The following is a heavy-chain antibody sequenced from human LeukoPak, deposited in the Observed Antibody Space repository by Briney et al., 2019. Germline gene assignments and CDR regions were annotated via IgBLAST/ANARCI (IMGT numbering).Heavy chain of an antibody. CDR1: GYTLTSYA. Sequence: ASVKVSFTASGYTLTSYAMNWVRQAPGQGLEWMGWINTNTGNPTYTQGFTGRFVFSLDTSVSTAYLQISSLKAEDTAVYYCARAENVLRYFDWFYYYYYYMDVWGKGTTVTVSS. J-gene: IGHJ6*03. V-gene: IGHV7-4-1*02. CDR2: INTNTGNP. CDR3: ARAENVLRYFDWFYYYYYYMDV. D-gene: IGHD3-9*01.